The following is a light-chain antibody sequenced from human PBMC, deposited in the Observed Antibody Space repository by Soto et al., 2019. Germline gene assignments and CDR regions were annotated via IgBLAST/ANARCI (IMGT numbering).Light chain of an antibody. CDR2: DAS. CDR1: QSVSSY. CDR3: QHRSNWPS. Sequence: EIVLTQSPATLSLSPGERATLSCRASQSVSSYLAWYQQKPGQAPRLLFYDASTRATGIPARFSGIGSGTDFTLTISSLEPEDFAVYYCQHRSNWPSFGPGTKVDIK. V-gene: IGKV3-11*01. J-gene: IGKJ3*01.